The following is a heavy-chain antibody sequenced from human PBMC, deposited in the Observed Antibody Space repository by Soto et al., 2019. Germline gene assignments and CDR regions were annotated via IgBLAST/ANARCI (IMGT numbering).Heavy chain of an antibody. CDR2: VNPNNGDT. Sequence: QVQLVQSGAELKKPGASVKVSCKASGYTFSNYDMNWVRQATGQGPEWIGWVNPNNGDTGYAQKFXGXVXMTTDISTTTAYMELTSLRSEDTAIYSCAKVSRKGSAIDFDYWGQGTLITVSS. V-gene: IGHV1-8*01. CDR3: AKVSRKGSAIDFDY. J-gene: IGHJ4*02. D-gene: IGHD3-10*01. CDR1: GYTFSNYD.